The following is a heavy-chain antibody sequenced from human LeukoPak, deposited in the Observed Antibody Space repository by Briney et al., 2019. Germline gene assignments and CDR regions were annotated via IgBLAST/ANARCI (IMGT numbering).Heavy chain of an antibody. D-gene: IGHD3-16*02. CDR2: IYYSGST. V-gene: IGHV4-59*08. Sequence: SETLSLTCTVSGGSINNYYWSWIRQPPGKGLEWIGYIYYSGSTNYNPSLKSRVTISEDTSKNQFFLKLSSVTAADTAVYYCARLPAYDYVWGSYRQYYFDYWGQGTLVTVSS. CDR1: GGSINNYY. CDR3: ARLPAYDYVWGSYRQYYFDY. J-gene: IGHJ4*02.